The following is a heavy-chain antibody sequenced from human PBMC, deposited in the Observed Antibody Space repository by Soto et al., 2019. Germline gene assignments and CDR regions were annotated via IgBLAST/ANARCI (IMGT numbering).Heavy chain of an antibody. Sequence: EVQLVESGGGLVQPGGSLRLSCAASGFTFSSYWMSWVRQAPGKGLEWVANIKQDGSEKYYVDSVKGRFTISRDNAKNSLYLQMNSLRAEDTAVYYCARVRSLYSSSWYYYYMDVGGKVTTVTVSS. CDR2: IKQDGSEK. CDR1: GFTFSSYW. CDR3: ARVRSLYSSSWYYYYMDV. V-gene: IGHV3-7*01. J-gene: IGHJ6*03. D-gene: IGHD6-13*01.